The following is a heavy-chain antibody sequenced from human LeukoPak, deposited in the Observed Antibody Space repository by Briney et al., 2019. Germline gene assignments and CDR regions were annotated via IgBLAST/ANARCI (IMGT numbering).Heavy chain of an antibody. CDR1: GGSFSSYF. CDR3: ARAVLSYCSGGSCPYFDY. CDR2: IYYSGST. V-gene: IGHV4-59*01. J-gene: IGHJ4*02. D-gene: IGHD2-15*01. Sequence: SETLSLTCTVSGGSFSSYFWSWIRQPPGKGLEWIGYIYYSGSTYYNPSLKSRVTISVDTSKNQFSLKLSSVTAADTAIYYCARAVLSYCSGGSCPYFDYWGQGTLVTVSS.